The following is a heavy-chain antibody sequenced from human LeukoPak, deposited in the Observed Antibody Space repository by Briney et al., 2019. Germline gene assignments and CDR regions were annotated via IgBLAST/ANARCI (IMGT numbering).Heavy chain of an antibody. CDR3: ARHDAGIAARPFDN. CDR2: IHASGPT. J-gene: IGHJ4*02. Sequence: PSETLSLTCTVSGGSISTYYWSWIRRPPGKGLEWIAYIHASGPTNYNPSLKSRITISVDTSKNQFSLKLSSVTAADTAVYYGARHDAGIAARPFDNWGQGTLVTDSS. D-gene: IGHD6-6*01. V-gene: IGHV4-4*09. CDR1: GGSISTYY.